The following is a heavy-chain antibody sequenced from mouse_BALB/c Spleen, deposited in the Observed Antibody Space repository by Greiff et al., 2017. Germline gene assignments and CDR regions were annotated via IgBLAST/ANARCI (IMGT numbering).Heavy chain of an antibody. D-gene: IGHD4-1*01. CDR1: GFTFSSYT. CDR2: ISSGGSYT. V-gene: IGHV5-6-4*01. CDR3: TRETEGFDY. J-gene: IGHJ2*01. Sequence: EVMLVESGGGLVKPGGSLKLSCAASGFTFSSYTMSWVRQTPEKRLEWVATISSGGSYTYYPDSVKGRFTISRDNAKNTLYLQMSSLKSEDTAMYYCTRETEGFDYWGQGTTLTVSS.